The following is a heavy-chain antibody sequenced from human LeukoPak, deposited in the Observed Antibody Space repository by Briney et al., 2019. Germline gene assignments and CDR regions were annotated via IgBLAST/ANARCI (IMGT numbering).Heavy chain of an antibody. Sequence: GGSLRLSCAASGFTFSTYWMSWVRLAPGKGREWVANIKQDGSEKYYVDSVKGRFTISRDNAKKSLYLQMNSLRAEDTAVYYCARAGFWSDVDAFDIWGQGTMVTVSS. CDR3: ARAGFWSDVDAFDI. D-gene: IGHD3-3*01. CDR2: IKQDGSEK. CDR1: GFTFSTYW. V-gene: IGHV3-7*01. J-gene: IGHJ3*02.